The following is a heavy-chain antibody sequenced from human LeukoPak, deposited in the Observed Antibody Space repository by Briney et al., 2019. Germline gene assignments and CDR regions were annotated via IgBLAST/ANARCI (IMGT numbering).Heavy chain of an antibody. V-gene: IGHV3-23*01. CDR2: ISNNGGYT. CDR1: GFTFSSSA. D-gene: IGHD2-2*02. J-gene: IGHJ4*02. Sequence: GGSLRLSCAASGFTFSSSAMSWVRQAPGKGLEWVSAISNNGGYTYYADSVQGRFTISRDNSKNTLYLQMNSLRVDDTAVYYCARDNYCSSTDCYNFDYWGQGTLVTASS. CDR3: ARDNYCSSTDCYNFDY.